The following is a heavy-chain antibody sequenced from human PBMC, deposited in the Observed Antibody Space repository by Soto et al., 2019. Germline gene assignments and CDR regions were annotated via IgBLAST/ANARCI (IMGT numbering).Heavy chain of an antibody. D-gene: IGHD6-13*01. V-gene: IGHV3-33*01. Sequence: QVQLVESGGGVVQPGRSLRLSCAASGFTFSSYGMHWVRQAPGKGLEWVAVIWYGGSNKYYADSVKGRFTISRDNSKNTLYLQMNSLRAEDTAVYYCARDNSSSWYGQTNWFDPWGQGTLVTVSS. J-gene: IGHJ5*02. CDR3: ARDNSSSWYGQTNWFDP. CDR2: IWYGGSNK. CDR1: GFTFSSYG.